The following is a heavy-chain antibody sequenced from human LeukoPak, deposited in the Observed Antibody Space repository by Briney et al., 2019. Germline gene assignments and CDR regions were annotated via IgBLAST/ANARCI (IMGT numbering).Heavy chain of an antibody. CDR1: GFTFSNYY. Sequence: PGGSLRLSCPASGFTFSNYYMSWIRQAPGKGLEWVSVIYSGGSTYYADSVKGRFTISRDNSKNTLYLQMNSLRAEDTAVYYCARSSAITGSSWYLPSYNFDYWGQGTLVTVSS. CDR2: IYSGGST. CDR3: ARSSAITGSSWYLPSYNFDY. D-gene: IGHD6-13*01. V-gene: IGHV3-53*01. J-gene: IGHJ4*02.